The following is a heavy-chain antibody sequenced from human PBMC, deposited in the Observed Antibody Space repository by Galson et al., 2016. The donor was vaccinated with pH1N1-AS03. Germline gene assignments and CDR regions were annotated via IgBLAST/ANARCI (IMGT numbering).Heavy chain of an antibody. CDR3: ASRYESNGYSYYFDL. Sequence: SLRLSCAASGFIFSSYEMNWVRQAPGKGLEWVSYIDSSGDKKDYADSVKGRFSISRDNAKKTLNLQMNGLRAEDTAVYYCASRYESNGYSYYFDLWGQGTLVTVSS. J-gene: IGHJ4*02. CDR1: GFIFSSYE. CDR2: IDSSGDKK. V-gene: IGHV3-48*03. D-gene: IGHD3-22*01.